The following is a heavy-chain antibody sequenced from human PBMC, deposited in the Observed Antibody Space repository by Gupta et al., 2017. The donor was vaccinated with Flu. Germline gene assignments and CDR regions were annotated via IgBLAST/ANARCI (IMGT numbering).Heavy chain of an antibody. V-gene: IGHV3-21*01. D-gene: IGHD3-22*01. CDR2: ISFSSSHI. J-gene: IGHJ4*02. CDR1: GFTFYTYT. Sequence: EVQVVESGGGRVKPGGSLRLSCSAAGFTFYTYTMKWVRQSPGKGLEWVSSISFSSSHIHYADSVKGRFNIYRDNAKDSVFLQMNSLRVEDTAVYFCVRDARDGYLDYWGQGSLVTVSS. CDR3: VRDARDGYLDY.